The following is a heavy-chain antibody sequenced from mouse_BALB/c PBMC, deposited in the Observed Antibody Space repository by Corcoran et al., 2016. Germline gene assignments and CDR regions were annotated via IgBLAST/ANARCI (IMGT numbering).Heavy chain of an antibody. V-gene: IGHV14-3*02. Sequence: EVQLQQTGAELVKPGASVKLSCTASGFNIKDTYMHWVKQRPEQGLEWIGRIDPANGNTKYDPKFQGKATITADTSSNTVYLQLSSLTSEDTAVYYCARTGSSYVFAYWGQGTLVTVSA. CDR1: GFNIKDTY. D-gene: IGHD1-1*01. CDR3: ARTGSSYVFAY. CDR2: IDPANGNT. J-gene: IGHJ3*01.